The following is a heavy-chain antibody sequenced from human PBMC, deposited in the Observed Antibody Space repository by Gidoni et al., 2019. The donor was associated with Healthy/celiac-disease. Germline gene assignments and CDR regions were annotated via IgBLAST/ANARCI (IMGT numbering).Heavy chain of an antibody. V-gene: IGHV3-9*01. J-gene: IGHJ2*01. CDR1: GFPFDASA. CDR3: SKDGLRGIAVSGYWYFDL. D-gene: IGHD6-19*01. Sequence: EVQLTAAGGGVVQPGSSLRLCCAASGFPFDASAVHWVRQAPGKGLEWVAGSSWNSVSIGYADSVTVRFTTSRDTAKNSLYPQMNSLRAEDPALYYCSKDGLRGIAVSGYWYFDLWGRGTLVTVSS. CDR2: SSWNSVSI.